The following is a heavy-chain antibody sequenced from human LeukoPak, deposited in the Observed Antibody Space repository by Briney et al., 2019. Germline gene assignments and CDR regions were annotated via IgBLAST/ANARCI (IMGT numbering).Heavy chain of an antibody. CDR2: IYHSGSA. CDR1: GGSMSSGGYS. CDR3: ARRVVPAATFDY. D-gene: IGHD2-2*01. J-gene: IGHJ4*02. Sequence: SETLSLTCAVSGGSMSSGGYSWSWIRQPPGKGLEWIGYIYHSGSAYYNPSLKSRVTISVDRSKNQFSLKLSSVTAADTAVYYCARRVVPAATFDYWGQGTLVTVSS. V-gene: IGHV4-30-2*01.